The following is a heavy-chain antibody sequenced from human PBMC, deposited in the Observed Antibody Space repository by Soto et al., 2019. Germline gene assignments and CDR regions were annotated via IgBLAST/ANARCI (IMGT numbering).Heavy chain of an antibody. D-gene: IGHD3-22*01. Sequence: QVQLQESGPGLVKPSDTLSLTCAVSGYSISSSNWWGWIRQPPGKGLEWIGYIYYSGSTYYNPSLKSRVTMSVCTSKNQFSLKLSSVTAVDTAVYYCARSAVAITSVGYFDYWGQGTLVTVSS. J-gene: IGHJ4*02. CDR1: GYSISSSNW. CDR2: IYYSGST. V-gene: IGHV4-28*01. CDR3: ARSAVAITSVGYFDY.